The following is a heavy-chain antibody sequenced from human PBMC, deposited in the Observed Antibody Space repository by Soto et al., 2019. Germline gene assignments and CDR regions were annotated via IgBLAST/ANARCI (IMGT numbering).Heavy chain of an antibody. D-gene: IGHD3-22*01. J-gene: IGHJ4*02. Sequence: SVKVSCKASGGTFSSYAISWVRQAPGQGLEWMGGIIPIFGTANYAQKFQGRVTITADESTSTAYMELSSLRSEDTAVYYCARFPFGYDSSGYFDYWGQGXLVTVYS. CDR1: GGTFSSYA. V-gene: IGHV1-69*13. CDR2: IIPIFGTA. CDR3: ARFPFGYDSSGYFDY.